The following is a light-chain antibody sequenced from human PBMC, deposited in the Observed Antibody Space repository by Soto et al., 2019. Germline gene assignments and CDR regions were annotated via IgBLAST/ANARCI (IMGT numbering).Light chain of an antibody. J-gene: IGLJ1*01. Sequence: QAVVTQPPSASGTPGQRVTVSCSGSSSNIGSNNVNWYQQLPGTAPKLLIYINNQRPSGVFNRFSGSKSGTSASLAISGLQSEDEADYYCSAWDDSLNGRVCGTGTKLTVL. CDR1: SSNIGSNN. V-gene: IGLV1-44*01. CDR2: INN. CDR3: SAWDDSLNGRV.